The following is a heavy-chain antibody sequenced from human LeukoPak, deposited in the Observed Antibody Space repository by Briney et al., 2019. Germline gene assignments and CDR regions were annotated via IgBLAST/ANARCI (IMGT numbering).Heavy chain of an antibody. J-gene: IGHJ5*02. CDR3: AREPVVLVPAAIFNWFDP. D-gene: IGHD2-2*01. CDR1: GYTFTGYY. CDR2: INPNSGGT. V-gene: IGHV1-2*02. Sequence: ASVKVSCKASGYTFTGYYIHWVRQAPGQGLEWMGWINPNSGGTNYAQKFQGRVTMTRDTSISTAYMELSRLRSDDTAVYYCAREPVVLVPAAIFNWFDPWAREPWSPSPQ.